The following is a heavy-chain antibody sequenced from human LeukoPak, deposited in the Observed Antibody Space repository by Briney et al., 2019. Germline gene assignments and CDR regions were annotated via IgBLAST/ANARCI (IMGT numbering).Heavy chain of an antibody. J-gene: IGHJ6*03. CDR3: GKAQTTIRGVNYKDV. Sequence: GGSLRLSCAASGFTFDDYTMHWVRQAPGKGLEWVSLISWDGHNIYYADSVKGRFTISRDNSKNSLYLQMNSLRTEDTALYYCGKAQTTIRGVNYKDVWGKGTTVTVSS. D-gene: IGHD3-10*01. V-gene: IGHV3-43*01. CDR1: GFTFDDYT. CDR2: ISWDGHNI.